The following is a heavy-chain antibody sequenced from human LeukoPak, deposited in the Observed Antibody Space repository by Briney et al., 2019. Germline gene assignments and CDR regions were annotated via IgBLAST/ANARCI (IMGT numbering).Heavy chain of an antibody. V-gene: IGHV3-13*01. Sequence: GGSLRLSCAASGFTFSSYGMHWVRQATGKGLEWVSAIGTAGDTYYPGSVKGRFTISRENAKNSLYLQMNSLRAGDTAVYYCARDRGEYYGSGSYYVYYHYGMDVWGQGTTVTVSS. CDR2: IGTAGDT. D-gene: IGHD3-10*01. CDR1: GFTFSSYG. J-gene: IGHJ6*02. CDR3: ARDRGEYYGSGSYYVYYHYGMDV.